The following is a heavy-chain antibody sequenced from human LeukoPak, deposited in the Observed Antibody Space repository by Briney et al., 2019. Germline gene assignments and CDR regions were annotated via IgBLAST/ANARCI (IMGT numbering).Heavy chain of an antibody. J-gene: IGHJ5*02. CDR2: IKQDGSEK. V-gene: IGHV3-7*01. CDR1: GFTFSKHW. CDR3: ARDLGQYYDTSDNWFDP. D-gene: IGHD3-22*01. Sequence: PGGSLRLSCAASGFTFSKHWMSWVRQAPGKGLEWVANIKQDGSEKYYVDSVKGRFTISRDNAKNSLYVQMNSLRAEDTAVYYCARDLGQYYDTSDNWFDPWGQGTLVTVSS.